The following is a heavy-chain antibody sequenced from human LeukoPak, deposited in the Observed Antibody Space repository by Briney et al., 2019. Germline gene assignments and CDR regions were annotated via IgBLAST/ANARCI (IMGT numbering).Heavy chain of an antibody. CDR2: INSDGSST. Sequence: GGSLRLSCAASGFTFSTYWMHWVRQAPGKGPVWVSRINSDGSSTTYADSVKGRFTISRDNAKSTLYLQMNSLRAEDTAVYYCAREYSSSWYGPHFDYWGQGTLVTVSS. CDR3: AREYSSSWYGPHFDY. J-gene: IGHJ4*02. CDR1: GFTFSTYW. V-gene: IGHV3-74*01. D-gene: IGHD6-13*01.